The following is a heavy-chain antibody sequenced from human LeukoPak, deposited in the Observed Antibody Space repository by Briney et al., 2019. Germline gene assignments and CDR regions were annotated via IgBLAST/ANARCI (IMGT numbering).Heavy chain of an antibody. Sequence: GGSLRLSCVASGFTFSSYWMSWVRQAPGKGLEWVANIKRDGSEKYYGDSVKGRFTISRDNARNSLYLQMNSLRAEDTAVYYCARGYSSSWYDLYYFDYWGQGTLVTVSS. J-gene: IGHJ4*02. V-gene: IGHV3-7*04. CDR2: IKRDGSEK. CDR3: ARGYSSSWYDLYYFDY. D-gene: IGHD6-13*01. CDR1: GFTFSSYW.